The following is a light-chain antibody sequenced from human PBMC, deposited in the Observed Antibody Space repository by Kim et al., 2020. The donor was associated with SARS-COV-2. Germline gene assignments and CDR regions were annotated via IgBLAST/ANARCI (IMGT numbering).Light chain of an antibody. CDR2: DAS. J-gene: IGKJ1*01. CDR1: ESVSSH. CDR3: QQRFSWPRT. Sequence: VHPEKKSSLSCRASESVSSHLAWYQKKPGRAPRLLIYDASNRATGIPGRFSGSGSGTDFILTISSLEPEDFAVYYCQQRFSWPRTFGQGTKVDIK. V-gene: IGKV3-11*01.